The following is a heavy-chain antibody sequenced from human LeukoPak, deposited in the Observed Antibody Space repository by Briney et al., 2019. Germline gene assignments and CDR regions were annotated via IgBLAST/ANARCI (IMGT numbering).Heavy chain of an antibody. CDR1: RGTFSSYA. CDR3: ARSTMYYYDSSGRADY. D-gene: IGHD3-22*01. CDR2: IIPIFSTA. J-gene: IGHJ4*02. Sequence: SVKVSCRASRGTFSSYAISWVRQAPGQGLEWMGRIIPIFSTANYAQKFQGRVTITTDESTSTAYMELSSLRSEDTAVYYCARSTMYYYDSSGRADYWGQGTLVTVSS. V-gene: IGHV1-69*05.